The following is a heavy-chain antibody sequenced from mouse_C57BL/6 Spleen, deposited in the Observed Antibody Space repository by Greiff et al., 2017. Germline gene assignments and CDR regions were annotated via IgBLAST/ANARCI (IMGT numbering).Heavy chain of an antibody. CDR2: INPNNGGT. Sequence: VQLQQSGPELVKPGASVKISCKASGYTFTDYYMNWVKQSHGKSLEWIGDINPNNGGTSYNQKFKGKATLTVDKSSSTAYMELRSLTSEDSAVYYCARWDYGSPWFAYWGQGTLVTVSA. V-gene: IGHV1-26*01. D-gene: IGHD1-1*01. CDR3: ARWDYGSPWFAY. J-gene: IGHJ3*01. CDR1: GYTFTDYY.